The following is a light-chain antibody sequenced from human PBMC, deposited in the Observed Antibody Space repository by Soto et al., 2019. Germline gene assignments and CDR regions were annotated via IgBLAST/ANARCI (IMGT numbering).Light chain of an antibody. V-gene: IGLV1-44*01. CDR2: SNN. Sequence: QSVLTQPPSASGTPGQRVTISCSGSSSNIGSNTVNRYQQLPGTAPKLLIYSNNQRPSGVPDRFSGSKSGTSASLAISGLQSEDEADYYCAAWDDSLNGPEGVFGGGTKLTVL. CDR3: AAWDDSLNGPEGV. J-gene: IGLJ2*01. CDR1: SSNIGSNT.